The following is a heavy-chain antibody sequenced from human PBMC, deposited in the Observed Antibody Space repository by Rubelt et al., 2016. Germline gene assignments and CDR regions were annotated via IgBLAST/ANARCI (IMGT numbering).Heavy chain of an antibody. Sequence: QVQLVQSGAEVKKPGASVKVSCKASGYTFTSYGISWVRQAPGQGLEWMGWISAYNGNTNYAQKLQGRVTMTTDTSTSTAYMELRGLRSDDTAVYYCARVKTEIIEMDYYYYGMDVWGQGTTVTVSS. CDR2: ISAYNGNT. J-gene: IGHJ6*02. CDR1: GYTFTSYG. CDR3: ARVKTEIIEMDYYYYGMDV. V-gene: IGHV1-18*01. D-gene: IGHD5-24*01.